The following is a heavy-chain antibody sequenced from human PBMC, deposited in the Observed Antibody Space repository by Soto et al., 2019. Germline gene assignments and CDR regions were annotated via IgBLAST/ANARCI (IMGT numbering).Heavy chain of an antibody. CDR1: GGSISSGGYY. V-gene: IGHV4-31*03. Sequence: SETLSLTCTVSGGSISSGGYYWSWIRQHPGKGLEWIGYIYYSGSTYYNPSLKSRVTISVDTSKNQFSLKLSSVTAADTAVYYCARLSYGDHDYWGQGTLVTVSS. CDR2: IYYSGST. D-gene: IGHD4-17*01. CDR3: ARLSYGDHDY. J-gene: IGHJ4*02.